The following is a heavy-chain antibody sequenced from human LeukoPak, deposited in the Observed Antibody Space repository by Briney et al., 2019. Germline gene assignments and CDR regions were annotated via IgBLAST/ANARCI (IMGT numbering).Heavy chain of an antibody. Sequence: GGSLRLSCTASGSTFGDYAMSWVRQAPGRGLEWVGFIRSKAYGGTTEYAASVKGRFTISRDDSRSIAYLQMNSLKSEDTAVYYCARSYYYDSSAQSGYWGQGTLVSVSS. V-gene: IGHV3-49*04. CDR2: IRSKAYGGTT. CDR3: ARSYYYDSSAQSGY. J-gene: IGHJ4*02. CDR1: GSTFGDYA. D-gene: IGHD3-22*01.